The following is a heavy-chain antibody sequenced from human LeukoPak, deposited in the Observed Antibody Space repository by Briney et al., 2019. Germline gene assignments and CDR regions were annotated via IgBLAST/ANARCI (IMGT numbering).Heavy chain of an antibody. CDR1: VGSISSYY. D-gene: IGHD6-19*01. Sequence: SETLSLTCTVSVGSISSYYWSWIRQPPGKGLEWIGYIYYSWSTNYNPSLKSQLTISVDTSKNQSSLKLSSVTAADTAVYYCARVEAEAVAGTVAQYYDYWGQGTLVTVSS. J-gene: IGHJ4*02. CDR2: IYYSWST. V-gene: IGHV4-59*01. CDR3: ARVEAEAVAGTVAQYYDY.